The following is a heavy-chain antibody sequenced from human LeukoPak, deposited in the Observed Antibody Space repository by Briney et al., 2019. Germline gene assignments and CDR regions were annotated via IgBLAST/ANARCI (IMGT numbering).Heavy chain of an antibody. J-gene: IGHJ5*02. CDR2: LSYSGTT. D-gene: IGHD6-13*01. Sequence: SETLSLTCTVSGASIGGAYWSWIRQTPGKGLELIGYLSYSGTTKYNPSLKSRVSISVDTSKNQFSLKLSSVTAADTAVYYCARYKQQLVPPGWFDPWGQGTLVTVSS. CDR1: GASIGGAY. V-gene: IGHV4-59*01. CDR3: ARYKQQLVPPGWFDP.